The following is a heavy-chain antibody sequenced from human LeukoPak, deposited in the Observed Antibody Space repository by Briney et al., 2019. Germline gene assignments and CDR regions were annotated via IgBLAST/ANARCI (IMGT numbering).Heavy chain of an antibody. J-gene: IGHJ3*02. D-gene: IGHD2-2*02. Sequence: SETLSLTCTVSGGSISSSSYYWGWIRQPPGKGLEWIGSIYYSGSTYYNPSLKSRVTISVDTSKNQFSLKLSSVTAADTAVYYCAVNEAAAAIRDAFDIWGQGTMVTVSS. CDR3: AVNEAAAAIRDAFDI. CDR1: GGSISSSSYY. V-gene: IGHV4-39*07. CDR2: IYYSGST.